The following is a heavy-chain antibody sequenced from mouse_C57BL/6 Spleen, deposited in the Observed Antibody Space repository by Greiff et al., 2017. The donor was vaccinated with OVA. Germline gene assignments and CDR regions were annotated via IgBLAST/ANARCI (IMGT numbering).Heavy chain of an antibody. V-gene: IGHV5-9-1*02. J-gene: IGHJ4*01. CDR1: GFTFSSYA. CDR2: ISSGGDYI. Sequence: EVKLMESGEGLVKPGGSLKLSCAASGFTFSSYAMSWVRQTPEKRLEWVAYISSGGDYIYYADPVKGRFTISRDNARNTLYLQMSSLKSEDTAMYYCTRERMDYWGQGTSVTVSS. CDR3: TRERMDY.